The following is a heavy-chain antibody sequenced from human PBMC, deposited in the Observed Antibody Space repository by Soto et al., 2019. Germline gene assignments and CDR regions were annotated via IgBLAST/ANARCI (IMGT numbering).Heavy chain of an antibody. CDR2: INHSGST. D-gene: IGHD2-15*01. CDR3: ARGTHFMDGVVVAADYYYYYGMDV. CDR1: GGSFSGYY. Sequence: SETLSLTCAVYGGSFSGYYWSWIRQPPGKGLEWIGEINHSGSTNYNPSLKSRVTISVDTSKNQFSLKLSSVTAADTAVYYCARGTHFMDGVVVAADYYYYYGMDVWGQGTTVTGSS. V-gene: IGHV4-34*01. J-gene: IGHJ6*02.